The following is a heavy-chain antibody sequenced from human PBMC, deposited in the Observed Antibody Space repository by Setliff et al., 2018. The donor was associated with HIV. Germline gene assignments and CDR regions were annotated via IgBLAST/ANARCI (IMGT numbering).Heavy chain of an antibody. CDR1: GFTFSSHW. CDR2: IKQDESEE. J-gene: IGHJ4*02. V-gene: IGHV3-7*03. CDR3: AREAYDVLTPHAHIDY. D-gene: IGHD3-9*01. Sequence: GGSLRLSCAASGFTFSSHWMSWVRQAPGKGLEWVANIKQDESEEWYADSVKGRFTISRDNAKNSLHLQMNSLRAEDAAFYYCAREAYDVLTPHAHIDYWGQGVLVTVSS.